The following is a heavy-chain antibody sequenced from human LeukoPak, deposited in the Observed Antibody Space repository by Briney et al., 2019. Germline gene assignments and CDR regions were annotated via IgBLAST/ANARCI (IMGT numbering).Heavy chain of an antibody. CDR3: ATNVDPRVAAATPDLTFDY. D-gene: IGHD2-15*01. V-gene: IGHV1-18*01. Sequence: ASVKVSCKASGYTFTSYGISWVRQAPGQGLEWMGWISAYNGNTNYAQKLQGRVTMTTDTSTSTAYMELRSLRSDDTAVYYCATNVDPRVAAATPDLTFDYWGQGTLVTVSS. CDR1: GYTFTSYG. J-gene: IGHJ4*02. CDR2: ISAYNGNT.